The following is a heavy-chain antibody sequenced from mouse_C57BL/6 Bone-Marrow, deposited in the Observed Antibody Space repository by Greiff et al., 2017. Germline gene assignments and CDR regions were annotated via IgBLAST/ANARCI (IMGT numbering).Heavy chain of an antibody. D-gene: IGHD1-1*01. CDR2: IRNKANNHAT. CDR3: TRQIYYYGSSYNY. V-gene: IGHV6-6*01. Sequence: EVQLVESGGGLVQPGGSMKLSCAASGFTFSDAWMDWVRQSPEKGLEWVAEIRNKANNHATYYAESVKGRFTISRDDSKSSVYLQMNSLRAEDTGIYYCTRQIYYYGSSYNYWGQGTTLTVSS. J-gene: IGHJ2*01. CDR1: GFTFSDAW.